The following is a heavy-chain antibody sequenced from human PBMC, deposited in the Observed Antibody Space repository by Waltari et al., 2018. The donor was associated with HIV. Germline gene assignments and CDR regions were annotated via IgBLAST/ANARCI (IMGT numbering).Heavy chain of an antibody. J-gene: IGHJ6*02. Sequence: QVQLQESGPGLVKPSETLSLTCSVSGGSVTSGSYYWSWIRQPPGKGLEWIGYFYYSGSTKYNPSLKRRVTISLDTSKNNFSLRLSSVTAADTAVYYCARERGGKYNYYYYGMDVWGQGTTVTVSS. CDR1: GGSVTSGSYY. V-gene: IGHV4-61*03. CDR3: ARERGGKYNYYYYGMDV. CDR2: FYYSGST. D-gene: IGHD1-20*01.